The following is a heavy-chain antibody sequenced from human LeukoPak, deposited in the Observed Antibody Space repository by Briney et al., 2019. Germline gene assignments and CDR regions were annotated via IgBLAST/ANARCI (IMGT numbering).Heavy chain of an antibody. D-gene: IGHD3-16*01. V-gene: IGHV1-46*01. J-gene: IGHJ4*02. CDR3: ARLGETLLDY. CDR1: GYTFTSYY. Sequence: ASVKVSCKASGYTFTSYYMHWVRQAPGQGLEWMGIINPSGGSTSYAQKLQGRVTMTTDTSTSTAYMELRSLRSDDTAVYYCARLGETLLDYWGQGTLVTVSS. CDR2: INPSGGST.